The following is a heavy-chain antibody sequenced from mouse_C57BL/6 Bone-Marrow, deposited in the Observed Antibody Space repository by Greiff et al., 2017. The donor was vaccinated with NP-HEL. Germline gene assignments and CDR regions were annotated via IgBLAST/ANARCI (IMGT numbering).Heavy chain of an antibody. CDR1: GFTFSSYA. Sequence: EVKLMESGGGLVKPGGSLKLSCAASGFTFSSYAMSWVRQTPEKRLEWVATISDGGSYTYYPDNVKGRFTISRDNAKNNLYLQMSHLKSEDTAMYYCARIYYDYDEAMDYWGQGTSVTVSS. CDR2: ISDGGSYT. CDR3: ARIYYDYDEAMDY. D-gene: IGHD2-4*01. V-gene: IGHV5-4*03. J-gene: IGHJ4*01.